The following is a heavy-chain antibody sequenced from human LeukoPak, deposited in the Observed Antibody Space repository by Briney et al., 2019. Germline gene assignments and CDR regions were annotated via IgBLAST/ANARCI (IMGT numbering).Heavy chain of an antibody. CDR2: ISSNGGST. J-gene: IGHJ4*02. Sequence: PGGSLRLSCAASGFTFSSYAMHWVRQAPGKGLEYVSAISSNGGSTYYAHSVKGRFTISRDNSKNTLYLQMGSLRAEDMAVYYCARDKSGYSSSWYIPQSFDYWGQGTLVTVSS. CDR3: ARDKSGYSSSWYIPQSFDY. V-gene: IGHV3-64*01. D-gene: IGHD6-13*01. CDR1: GFTFSSYA.